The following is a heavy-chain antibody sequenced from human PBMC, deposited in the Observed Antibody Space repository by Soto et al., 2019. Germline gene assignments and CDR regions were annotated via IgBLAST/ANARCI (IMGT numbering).Heavy chain of an antibody. CDR2: IYPGDSDT. V-gene: IGHV5-51*01. J-gene: IGHJ4*01. Sequence: GESLKISCTCSGYTFTNYLVGWVRQMPGKGLEYMGIIYPGDSDTRYSPSFQGQVTISADTSITTAYLQWRSLKASDTAMYYCARGLTSSSNPYYFDYWGHGTQVTVSS. CDR3: ARGLTSSSNPYYFDY. D-gene: IGHD2-15*01. CDR1: GYTFTNYL.